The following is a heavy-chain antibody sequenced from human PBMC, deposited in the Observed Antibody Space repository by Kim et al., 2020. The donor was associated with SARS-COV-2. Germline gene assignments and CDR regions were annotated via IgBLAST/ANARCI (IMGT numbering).Heavy chain of an antibody. V-gene: IGHV4-39*01. CDR2: MSYSGST. J-gene: IGHJ5*02. CDR1: GGSFSSSRSY. CDR3: VRHGYNPFSVDP. Sequence: SETLSLTCTVSGGSFSSSRSYWGWIRQPPGKGLEWNGSMSYSGSTYYNSSLKSRVTIYVDTSKNQFSLRLTSVSAADTAVYYCVRHGYNPFSVDPWGQGTLVTVSS. D-gene: IGHD6-25*01.